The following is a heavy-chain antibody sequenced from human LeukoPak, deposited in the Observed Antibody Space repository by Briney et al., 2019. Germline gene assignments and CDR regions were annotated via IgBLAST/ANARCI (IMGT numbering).Heavy chain of an antibody. CDR2: INPSGGST. V-gene: IGHV1-46*01. D-gene: IGHD1-26*01. CDR3: VLHGYWRGSSYMYYFDF. J-gene: IGHJ4*02. CDR1: GYTFTSYY. Sequence: ASVKVSCKASGYTFTSYYMHWVRQAPGQGLEWMGIINPSGGSTTYAQKFQGRVTMTRDTSTSTVYMELSSLRYADTSGYYCVLHGYWRGSSYMYYFDFWGQGSLVTVSS.